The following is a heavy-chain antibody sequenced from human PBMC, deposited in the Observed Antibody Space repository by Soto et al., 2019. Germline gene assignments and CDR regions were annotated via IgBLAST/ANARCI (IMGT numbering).Heavy chain of an antibody. Sequence: TGGSLRLSCAASGFTFSSYSMNWVRQAPGKGLEWVSSISSSSSYIYYADSVKGRFTISRDNAKNSLYLQMNSLRAEDTAVYYCARDKPDPYYDILTGPIDYWGQGTLVTVSS. J-gene: IGHJ4*02. D-gene: IGHD3-9*01. CDR2: ISSSSSYI. CDR3: ARDKPDPYYDILTGPIDY. V-gene: IGHV3-21*01. CDR1: GFTFSSYS.